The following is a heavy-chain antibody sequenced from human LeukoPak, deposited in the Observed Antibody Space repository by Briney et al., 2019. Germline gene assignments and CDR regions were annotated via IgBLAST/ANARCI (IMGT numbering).Heavy chain of an antibody. CDR2: IYSGGST. CDR3: ASLLDSSGYYSSDYYYYGMDV. Sequence: GGSLRLSCAASGFTVSSNYMSWVRQAPGKRLEWVSVIYSGGSTYYADSVKGRFTISRDNSKNTLYLQMNSLRAEDSAVYYCASLLDSSGYYSSDYYYYGMDVWGQGTTVTVSS. J-gene: IGHJ6*02. CDR1: GFTVSSNY. D-gene: IGHD3-22*01. V-gene: IGHV3-66*01.